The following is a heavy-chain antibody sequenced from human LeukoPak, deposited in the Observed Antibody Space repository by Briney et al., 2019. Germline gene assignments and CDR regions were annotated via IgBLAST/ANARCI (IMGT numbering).Heavy chain of an antibody. J-gene: IGHJ6*03. CDR3: QVWGQRSFYYYYMDV. CDR1: GGSFSGYY. CDR2: INHSGRT. V-gene: IGHV4-34*01. D-gene: IGHD3-16*01. Sequence: PSETLSLTCAVYGGSFSGYYWNWIRQPPGKGLEWIGEINHSGRTNYNPSLKSRVTISVDTSKNHFSLKLTSVTAADTAVYYCQVWGQRSFYYYYMDVWGKGTTVTISS.